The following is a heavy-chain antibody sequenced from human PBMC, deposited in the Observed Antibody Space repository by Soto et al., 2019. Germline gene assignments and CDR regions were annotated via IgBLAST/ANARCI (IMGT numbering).Heavy chain of an antibody. D-gene: IGHD6-13*01. Sequence: GGSLRLSCAASGFTFSGYWMHWVRQAPGKGLVWVSRINSDGSSTSYADSVKGRFTISRDNAKNTLYLQMNSLRAEDTAVYYCARPRFPWYSSSCPYCAFDIWGQGTMVTVSS. J-gene: IGHJ3*02. CDR2: INSDGSST. V-gene: IGHV3-74*01. CDR3: ARPRFPWYSSSCPYCAFDI. CDR1: GFTFSGYW.